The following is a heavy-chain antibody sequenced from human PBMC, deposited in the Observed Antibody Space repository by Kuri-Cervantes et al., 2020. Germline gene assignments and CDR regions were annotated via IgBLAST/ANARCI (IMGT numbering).Heavy chain of an antibody. D-gene: IGHD2-21*02. CDR2: ISGSGGST. V-gene: IGHV3-23*01. CDR1: GITFSSYA. Sequence: GESLKISCAASGITFSSYAMCWVRQARGKRLEWVSAISGSGGSTYYANSVKGRFTIASDNSKNTMYLQMNSLRAEDTAVYYWAKRDSVVVTARDAFDIWGQGTMVTVSS. J-gene: IGHJ3*02. CDR3: AKRDSVVVTARDAFDI.